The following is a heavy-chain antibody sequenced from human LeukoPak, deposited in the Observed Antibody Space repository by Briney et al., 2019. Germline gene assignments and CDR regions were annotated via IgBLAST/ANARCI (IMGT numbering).Heavy chain of an antibody. CDR3: ARGRMGSDFFDY. J-gene: IGHJ4*02. V-gene: IGHV4-39*07. Sequence: SETLSLTCTVSGGSISSSSYYWGWIRQPPGKGLEWIGEINHSGSTNYNPSLKSRVTISVDTSKNQFSLKLSSVTAADTAVYYCARGRMGSDFFDYWGQGTLVTVSS. CDR1: GGSISSSSYY. D-gene: IGHD3-3*01. CDR2: INHSGST.